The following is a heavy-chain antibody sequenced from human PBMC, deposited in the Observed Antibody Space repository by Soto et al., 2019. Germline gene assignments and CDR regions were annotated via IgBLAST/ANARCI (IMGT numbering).Heavy chain of an antibody. CDR3: FRGGFDDYEKEGRY. V-gene: IGHV1-46*01. D-gene: IGHD5-12*01. CDR2: IYARGGST. J-gene: IGHJ4*02. CDR1: GYTFTSYN. Sequence: QVQLVQSGAEVRKPGAPVKVSCKASGYTFTSYNIHWVRQAPGQGLEWMAIIYARGGSTTYAQNLQGRVTVTRDTSTSTVYMELSSLRSDDTATYFCFRGGFDDYEKEGRYWGQGTLVTVSS.